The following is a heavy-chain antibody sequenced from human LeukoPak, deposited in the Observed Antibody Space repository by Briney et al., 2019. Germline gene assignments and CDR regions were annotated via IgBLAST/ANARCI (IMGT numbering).Heavy chain of an antibody. D-gene: IGHD1-26*01. CDR3: AKSGTWELLDYYYYYMDV. J-gene: IGHJ6*03. Sequence: GGTLRLSCAASGFTFSSYGMSWVRKAPGKGLEWVSGISGSGGSTYYADSVKGRFTISRDNSKNTLYLQMNSLRAEDTAVYYCAKSGTWELLDYYYYYMDVWGKGTTVTISS. V-gene: IGHV3-23*01. CDR1: GFTFSSYG. CDR2: ISGSGGST.